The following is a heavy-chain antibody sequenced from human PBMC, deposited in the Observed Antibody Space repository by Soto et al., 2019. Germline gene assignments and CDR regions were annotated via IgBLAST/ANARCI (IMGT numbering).Heavy chain of an antibody. CDR2: INSDGSST. CDR3: ARDPVPDYYDSSGPAEY. V-gene: IGHV3-74*01. D-gene: IGHD3-22*01. Sequence: GGSLRLSCAASGFTFSSYWMHWVRQAPGKGLVWVSRINSDGSSTSYADSVKGRFTISRDNAKNTLYLQMNSLRAEDTAVYYCARDPVPDYYDSSGPAEYWGQGTLVTVSS. CDR1: GFTFSSYW. J-gene: IGHJ4*02.